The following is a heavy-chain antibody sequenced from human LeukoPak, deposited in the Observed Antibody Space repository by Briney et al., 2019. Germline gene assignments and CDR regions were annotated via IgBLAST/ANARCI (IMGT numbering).Heavy chain of an antibody. CDR2: IYTSGST. V-gene: IGHV4-4*07. J-gene: IGHJ4*02. CDR3: ARDVPTGRFDY. Sequence: SGTLSLTCTVSGGSISSYYWSWIRQPAGKGLEWIGRIYTSGSTNYNPSLKSRVTISVDKSKNQFSLRLTSVTAADTAVYYCARDVPTGRFDYWGQGTLVTVSS. CDR1: GGSISSYY.